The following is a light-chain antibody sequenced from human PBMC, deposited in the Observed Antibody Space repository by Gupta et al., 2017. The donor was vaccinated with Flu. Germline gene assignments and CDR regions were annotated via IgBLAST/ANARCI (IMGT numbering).Light chain of an antibody. CDR2: SNN. Sequence: QSVLTQPPSAPGTPGQRVTLYCSGSSSNIGSNNVNCYQQLPGTAPKHLIYSNNQRPSGVLDRFSGSKSCTSAALAISGRQSEDEADYYCAAWDDSLNGVVFGGGTKLTVL. CDR1: SSNIGSNN. CDR3: AAWDDSLNGVV. V-gene: IGLV1-44*01. J-gene: IGLJ2*01.